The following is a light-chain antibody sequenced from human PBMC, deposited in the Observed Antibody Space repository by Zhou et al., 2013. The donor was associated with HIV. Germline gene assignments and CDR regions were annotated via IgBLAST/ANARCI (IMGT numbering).Light chain of an antibody. CDR3: QQYYSYPRT. Sequence: AIRMTQSPSSLSASTGDRVTITCRASQGISSYLAWYQQKPGKAPKLLIYAASTLQSGVPSRFSGSGSGTDFTLTISCLQSEDFATYYCQQYYSYPRTFANGTKVEIK. CDR2: AAS. V-gene: IGKV1-8*01. J-gene: IGKJ1*01. CDR1: QGISSY.